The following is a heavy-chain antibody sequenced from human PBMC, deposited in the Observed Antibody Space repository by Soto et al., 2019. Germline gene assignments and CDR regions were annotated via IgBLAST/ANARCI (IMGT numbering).Heavy chain of an antibody. D-gene: IGHD6-19*01. CDR1: GGSISSGGYY. V-gene: IGHV4-31*03. J-gene: IGHJ5*02. CDR2: IYYSGST. Sequence: SETLSLTCTVSGGSISSGGYYWSWIRQHPGKGLEWIGYIYYSGSTYYNPSLKSRVTISVDTSKNQFSLKLSSVTAADTAVYYCARYSSGCQNWFDPWGQGTLVTVSS. CDR3: ARYSSGCQNWFDP.